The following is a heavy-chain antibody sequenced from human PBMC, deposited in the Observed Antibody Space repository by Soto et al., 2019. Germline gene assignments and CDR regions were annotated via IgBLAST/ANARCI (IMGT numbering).Heavy chain of an antibody. CDR1: DDSITRYS. CDR2: MYHSGST. D-gene: IGHD2-2*01. CDR3: ARVPDY. Sequence: PSETLALTCTVSDDSITRYSWSWIRQPPGKGLEWIGYMYHSGSTYYNPSLKSRVTISVDTSKNQFSLKLSSVTAADTAVYYCARVPDYWGQGILVSVSS. V-gene: IGHV4-30-2*05. J-gene: IGHJ4*02.